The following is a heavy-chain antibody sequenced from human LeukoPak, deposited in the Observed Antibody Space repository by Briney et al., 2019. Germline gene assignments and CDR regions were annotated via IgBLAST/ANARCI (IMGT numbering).Heavy chain of an antibody. J-gene: IGHJ4*02. CDR1: GGSYY. V-gene: IGHV4-59*01. CDR2: VYYSGNT. Sequence: SETLSLTCTVSGGSYYWSWIRRPPGKGLEWIGFVYYSGNTNYNPSLKSRVTISLDTSKNQFSLKLRSVTTADTAVYYCARGRYQLDYWGQGTLVTVSS. CDR3: ARGRYQLDY. D-gene: IGHD2-2*01.